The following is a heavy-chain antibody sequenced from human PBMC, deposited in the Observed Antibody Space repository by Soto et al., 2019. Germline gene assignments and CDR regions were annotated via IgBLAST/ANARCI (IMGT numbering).Heavy chain of an antibody. V-gene: IGHV3-66*01. J-gene: IGHJ4*02. CDR1: GFTVSSNY. D-gene: IGHD2-8*01. Sequence: VQLVESGGGLVQPGGSLRLSCAASGFTVSSNYMSWVRQAPGKGLEWVSVIYSGGSTYYADSVKGRFTISRDNSKNTLHLQMNSLRAEDTAVYYCARAPVMTQIDYWGQGTLVTVSS. CDR3: ARAPVMTQIDY. CDR2: IYSGGST.